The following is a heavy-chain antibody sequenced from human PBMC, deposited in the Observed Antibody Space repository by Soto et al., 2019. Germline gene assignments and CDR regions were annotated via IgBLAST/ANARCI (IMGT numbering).Heavy chain of an antibody. V-gene: IGHV4-34*01. CDR3: ARTRMTTVTTRGYDY. J-gene: IGHJ4*02. Sequence: ETLSLTCAVYGGSFSGYYWSWIRHPPGKGLEWIGEINHSGSTNYNPSLKSRVTISVDTSKNQFSLKLSSVTAADTAVYYCARTRMTTVTTRGYDYWGQGTLVTVSS. CDR1: GGSFSGYY. D-gene: IGHD4-17*01. CDR2: INHSGST.